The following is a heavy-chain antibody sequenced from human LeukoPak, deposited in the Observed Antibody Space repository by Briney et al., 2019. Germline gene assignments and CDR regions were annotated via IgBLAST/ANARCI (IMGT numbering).Heavy chain of an antibody. Sequence: ASVKVSCKTSGYTFTGHYMHWVRQAPGQGLEWMGWINPNSGATKSAQKFQGRVTMTRDTSITTAYMELYSVRSDDTALYYCAREMTPVGGSPLIWFDPWGQGTLVTVSS. CDR2: INPNSGAT. CDR1: GYTFTGHY. D-gene: IGHD4-17*01. V-gene: IGHV1-2*02. CDR3: AREMTPVGGSPLIWFDP. J-gene: IGHJ5*02.